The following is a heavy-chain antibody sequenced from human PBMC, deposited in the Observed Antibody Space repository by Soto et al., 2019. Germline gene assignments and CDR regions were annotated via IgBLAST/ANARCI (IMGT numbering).Heavy chain of an antibody. CDR1: GFTFSSYA. Sequence: PGGSLRLSCAASGFTFSSYAMSWVRQAPGKGLEWVSAISGSGGTTYYADSVKGRFTISRDNSQNTLYLQMNSLRAEDTAVYYCAEDSGVPILMVYVTPLYYFDYWGQGTLVTVSS. CDR3: AEDSGVPILMVYVTPLYYFDY. D-gene: IGHD2-8*01. CDR2: ISGSGGTT. V-gene: IGHV3-23*01. J-gene: IGHJ4*02.